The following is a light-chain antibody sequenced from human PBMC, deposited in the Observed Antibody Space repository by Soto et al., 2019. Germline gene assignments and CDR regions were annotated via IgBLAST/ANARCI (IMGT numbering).Light chain of an antibody. CDR2: GAS. V-gene: IGKV3-20*01. J-gene: IGKJ3*01. CDR1: QSVDSDC. Sequence: EIVLTQSPDTLSLSPGERATLSCRASQSVDSDCLAWYQHKAGQAPRLLIYGASTRASGIPNRFSCSASGTDFPLTVSRLEPEDFSVYFCQYYDHSREAFTFGPGTTLDIK. CDR3: QYYDHSREAFT.